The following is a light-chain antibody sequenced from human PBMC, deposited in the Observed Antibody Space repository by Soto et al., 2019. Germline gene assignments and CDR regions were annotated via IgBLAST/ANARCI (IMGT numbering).Light chain of an antibody. V-gene: IGLV2-14*01. J-gene: IGLJ2*01. CDR3: SSYTSSRTYVV. CDR2: EVS. Sequence: QSALTQPASVSGSPGQSITISCTGTSSDVGGYNYVSWYQQHPGKAPKFMIYEVSNRPSGVSNRFSGSKSRNTASLTISGLQAEDEADYYCSSYTSSRTYVVFGGGTKLTVL. CDR1: SSDVGGYNY.